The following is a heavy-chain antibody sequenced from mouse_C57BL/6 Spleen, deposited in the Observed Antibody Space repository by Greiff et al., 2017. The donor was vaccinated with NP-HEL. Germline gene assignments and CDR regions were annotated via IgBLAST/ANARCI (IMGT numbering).Heavy chain of an antibody. CDR1: GYTFTSYW. J-gene: IGHJ2*01. CDR3: ARKVDGYPYYFDY. V-gene: IGHV1-69*01. CDR2: IDPSDSYT. D-gene: IGHD2-3*01. Sequence: VQLQQPGAELVMPGASVKLSCKASGYTFTSYWMHWVKQRPGQGLEWIGEIDPSDSYTNYNQKFKGKSTLTVDKSSSTAYMQLSSLTSEDSAVYYCARKVDGYPYYFDYWGQGTTLTVSS.